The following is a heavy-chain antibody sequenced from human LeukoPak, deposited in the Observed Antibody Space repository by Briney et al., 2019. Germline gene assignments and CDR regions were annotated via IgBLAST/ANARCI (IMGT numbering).Heavy chain of an antibody. D-gene: IGHD3-9*01. V-gene: IGHV3-23*01. CDR2: ISGSGGST. CDR3: ASPSLYYDILTGYSSMYYFDY. Sequence: PGGSLRLSCAASGFTFSSYAMSWVRQAPGKGLEWVSAISGSGGSTYYADSVKGRFTISRDNSKNTLYLQMTSLRAEDTAVYYCASPSLYYDILTGYSSMYYFDYWGQGTLVTVSS. J-gene: IGHJ4*02. CDR1: GFTFSSYA.